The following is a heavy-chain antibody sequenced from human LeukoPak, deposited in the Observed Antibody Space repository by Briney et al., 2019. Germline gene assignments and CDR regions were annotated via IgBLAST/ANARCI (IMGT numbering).Heavy chain of an antibody. CDR2: INHSGST. CDR1: GGSFSGYY. Sequence: SETLSLTCAVYGGSFSGYYWSWIRQPPGKGLEWIGEINHSGSTNYNPSLKSRVTTSVDTSKNQFSLKLSSVTAADTAVYYCARELTGYPYFDYWGQGTLVTVSS. V-gene: IGHV4-34*01. D-gene: IGHD3-9*01. J-gene: IGHJ4*02. CDR3: ARELTGYPYFDY.